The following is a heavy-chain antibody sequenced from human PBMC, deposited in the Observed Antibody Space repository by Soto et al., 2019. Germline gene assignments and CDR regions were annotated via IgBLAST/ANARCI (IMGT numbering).Heavy chain of an antibody. V-gene: IGHV4-59*01. CDR2: IYYSGST. CDR1: GGSISSYY. D-gene: IGHD3-9*01. J-gene: IGHJ5*02. Sequence: SETLSLTCTVSGGSISSYYWSWIRQPPGKGLEWIGYIYYSGSTNYNPSLKSRVTISVDTSKNQFSLKLSSVTAADTAVYYCAREPRTGYYIQWFDPWGQGTLVTVS. CDR3: AREPRTGYYIQWFDP.